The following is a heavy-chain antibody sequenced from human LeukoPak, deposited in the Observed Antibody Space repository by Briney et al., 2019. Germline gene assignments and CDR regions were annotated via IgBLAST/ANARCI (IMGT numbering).Heavy chain of an antibody. CDR3: ARGWSIASAGVFDY. V-gene: IGHV4-4*07. CDR1: AFTSSYYN. Sequence: SEKLSCTATGYAFTSSYYNWSRIPQAPGKGLKGFGSIYTSGSNNYNPSLNSRVTISVANTKTQYSVQMSLRTAAAAAEYYSARGWSIASAGVFDYWGQGTLVTVSS. D-gene: IGHD6-13*01. CDR2: IYTSGSN. J-gene: IGHJ4*02.